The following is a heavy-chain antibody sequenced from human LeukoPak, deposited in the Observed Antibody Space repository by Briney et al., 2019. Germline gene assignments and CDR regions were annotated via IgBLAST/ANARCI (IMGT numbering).Heavy chain of an antibody. J-gene: IGHJ4*02. CDR3: ARVNINNWHSCDY. V-gene: IGHV4-4*02. CDR1: GGSISSNNW. Sequence: MSSETLSLTCAVSGGSISSNNWWGWVRQPPGQGLEWIGEIHHSGSPNYNPSLKSRVTISVDKSRNHFSLNLSSVTAADTAVYYCARVNINNWHSCDYWGQGTLVTVSS. D-gene: IGHD1-1*01. CDR2: IHHSGSP.